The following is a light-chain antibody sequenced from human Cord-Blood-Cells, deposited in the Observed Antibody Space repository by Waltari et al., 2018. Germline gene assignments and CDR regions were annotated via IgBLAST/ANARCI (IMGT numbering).Light chain of an antibody. V-gene: IGKV1-5*03. CDR2: KAS. Sequence: DIQMTQSPSTLSASVGDRVTITCRASQSISSWLAWYQQQPGKAPKLLIYKASSLESGVPSRFSGSASGTKFTLTISSLQPDDFATYYCQQYNSYPLTFGGGTKVEIK. J-gene: IGKJ4*01. CDR3: QQYNSYPLT. CDR1: QSISSW.